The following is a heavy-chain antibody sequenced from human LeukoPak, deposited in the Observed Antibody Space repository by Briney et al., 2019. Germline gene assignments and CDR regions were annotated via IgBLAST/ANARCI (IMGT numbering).Heavy chain of an antibody. CDR2: IYTSGST. J-gene: IGHJ3*02. CDR3: ARERGGLYCSGLDAFDI. CDR1: GGSISTYY. D-gene: IGHD6-25*01. Sequence: PSETLSLTCTISGGSISTYYWSWIRQPAGKGLEWIGRIYTSGSTNYNPSLKSRVTISVDTSKNQFSLKLSSVTAADTAVYYCARERGGLYCSGLDAFDIWGQGTMVTVSS. V-gene: IGHV4-4*07.